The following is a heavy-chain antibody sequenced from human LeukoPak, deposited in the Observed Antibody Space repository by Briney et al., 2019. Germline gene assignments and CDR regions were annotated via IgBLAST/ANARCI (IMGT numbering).Heavy chain of an antibody. D-gene: IGHD5-12*01. Sequence: RGESLKISSKGTGYSFTTYWIGWVRQMAGKGLEWMGIIYPGDSDTRYSPSFQGQVTISADNTISPAYLRCSSLKASHTAMYHCARHLGGYTFDYWGQGTLVTVSS. CDR2: IYPGDSDT. CDR3: ARHLGGYTFDY. V-gene: IGHV5-51*01. CDR1: GYSFTTYW. J-gene: IGHJ4*02.